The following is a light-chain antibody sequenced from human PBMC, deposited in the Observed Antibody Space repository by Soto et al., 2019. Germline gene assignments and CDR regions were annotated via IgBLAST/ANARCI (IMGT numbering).Light chain of an antibody. Sequence: DIQMTQSPSTLSASIGDRVTITCRASQSISNRLAWYQQKPGKAPKVLIYDASNLESGVPSRFSGSGSGTEFTLTISSLQPEDFATYYCQQSYSSPPTFGQGTKVDIK. V-gene: IGKV1-5*01. CDR3: QQSYSSPPT. J-gene: IGKJ1*01. CDR1: QSISNR. CDR2: DAS.